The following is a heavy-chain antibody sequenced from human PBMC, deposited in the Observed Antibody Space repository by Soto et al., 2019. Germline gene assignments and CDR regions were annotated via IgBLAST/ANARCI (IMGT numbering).Heavy chain of an antibody. D-gene: IGHD2-15*01. V-gene: IGHV1-18*01. CDR3: ATSLGYCSGGSCYSGADNWFDP. CDR1: GYTFTSYG. J-gene: IGHJ5*02. CDR2: ISAYNGNT. Sequence: QVKLVQSGAEVKKPGASVKVSCKASGYTFTSYGISWVRQAPGQGLEWMGWISAYNGNTNYAQKLQGRVTMTTDTSTSTADRELRSPRSVDTAVYYCATSLGYCSGGSCYSGADNWFDPWGQGTLVTFSS.